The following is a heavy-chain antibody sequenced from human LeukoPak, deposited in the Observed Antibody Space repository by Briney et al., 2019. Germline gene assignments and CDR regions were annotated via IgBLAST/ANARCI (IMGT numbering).Heavy chain of an antibody. CDR2: LTGSGGST. D-gene: IGHD4-11*01. CDR1: GFTFSAYA. Sequence: GGSLRLSCAASGFTFSAYAMSWVRQAPGKGLEWVSGLTGSGGSTYYADSVMGRFTISRDNSKNTLYLQMNSLRAEDTAIYFCAKDKTSNYPAYYFDYWGQGTLVTVSS. V-gene: IGHV3-23*01. CDR3: AKDKTSNYPAYYFDY. J-gene: IGHJ4*02.